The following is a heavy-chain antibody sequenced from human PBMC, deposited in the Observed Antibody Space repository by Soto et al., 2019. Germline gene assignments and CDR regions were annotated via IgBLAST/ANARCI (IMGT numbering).Heavy chain of an antibody. Sequence: QVTLKESGPVLVKPTETLTLTCTVSGFSLSNARMGVSWISQPPGKALEWLAHIFSNDEKSYSTSLKSRLTITKDTSKSKVVLTMTNMDPVDTATYYCALISTIFSYGMDVWGQGTTVTVSS. D-gene: IGHD3-9*01. J-gene: IGHJ6*02. CDR1: GFSLSNARMG. V-gene: IGHV2-26*01. CDR3: ALISTIFSYGMDV. CDR2: IFSNDEK.